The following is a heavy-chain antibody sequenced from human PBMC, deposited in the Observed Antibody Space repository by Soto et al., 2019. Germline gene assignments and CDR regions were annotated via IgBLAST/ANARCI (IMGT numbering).Heavy chain of an antibody. Sequence: GGSLRLSCAASGFTFSSYWMSWVRQAPGKGLEWVANIKQDGSEKYYVDSVKGRFTISRDNAKNSLYLQMNSLRAEDTAVYYCARGAAAGNPPEDYYYYYYMDVWGKGTKVTVSS. V-gene: IGHV3-7*01. CDR3: ARGAAAGNPPEDYYYYYYMDV. J-gene: IGHJ6*03. D-gene: IGHD6-13*01. CDR1: GFTFSSYW. CDR2: IKQDGSEK.